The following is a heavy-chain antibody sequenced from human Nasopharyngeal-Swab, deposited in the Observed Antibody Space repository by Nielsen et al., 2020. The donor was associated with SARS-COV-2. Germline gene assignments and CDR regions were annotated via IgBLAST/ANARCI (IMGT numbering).Heavy chain of an antibody. J-gene: IGHJ6*02. Sequence: GESLKISCEASGFTFNNYGMHWVRQAPGKGLEWVAVISYEGSKKYYADFVKGRFTISRDNAKNSLYLQMNSLRAEDTALYYCAKGVVAATLFGMDVWGQGTTVTVSS. CDR1: GFTFNNYG. D-gene: IGHD2-15*01. CDR3: AKGVVAATLFGMDV. V-gene: IGHV3-30*18. CDR2: ISYEGSKK.